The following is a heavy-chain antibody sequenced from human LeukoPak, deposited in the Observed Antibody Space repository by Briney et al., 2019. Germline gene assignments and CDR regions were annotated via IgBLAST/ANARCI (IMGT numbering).Heavy chain of an antibody. CDR1: GFTFSDYY. CDR3: ARYCSSTSCYGASYYGMDV. Sequence: GGSLRLSCAASGFTFSDYYMSWIRQVPGKGLEWVSYISSSGSTIYYADSVKGRFTISRDNAKNSLYLQMNSLRAEDTAVYYCARYCSSTSCYGASYYGMDVWGQGTTVTVSS. V-gene: IGHV3-11*01. D-gene: IGHD2-2*01. CDR2: ISSSGSTI. J-gene: IGHJ6*02.